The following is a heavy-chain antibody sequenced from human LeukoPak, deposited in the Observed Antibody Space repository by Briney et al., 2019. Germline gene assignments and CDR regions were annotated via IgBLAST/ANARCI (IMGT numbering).Heavy chain of an antibody. V-gene: IGHV1-69*13. CDR1: GGTFSSYA. J-gene: IGHJ5*02. CDR2: IIPIFGTA. Sequence: ASVKVSCKASGGTFSSYAISWVRQAPGQGLEWMGGIIPIFGTANYAQKFQGRVTITADESTSTAYMELSSLRSEDTAVYYCAKKRAYDLTNNGFDPWGKGTLVTVS. D-gene: IGHD3-3*01. CDR3: AKKRAYDLTNNGFDP.